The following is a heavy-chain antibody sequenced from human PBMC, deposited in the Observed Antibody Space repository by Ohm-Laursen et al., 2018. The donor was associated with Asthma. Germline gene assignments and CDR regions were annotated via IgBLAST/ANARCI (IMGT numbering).Heavy chain of an antibody. Sequence: SLRLSCSASGFTFSSYAMSWVRQAPGKGLEWVSGISSNGGSTQYADSVKGRFTISRDNSKNTLYLQMISLRPEDTAVYYCVRDDGDCWGQGTLVTVSS. V-gene: IGHV3-23*01. CDR1: GFTFSSYA. J-gene: IGHJ4*02. CDR3: VRDDGDC. CDR2: ISSNGGST.